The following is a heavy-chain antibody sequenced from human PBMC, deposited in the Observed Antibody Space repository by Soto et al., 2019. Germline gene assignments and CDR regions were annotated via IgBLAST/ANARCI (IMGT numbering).Heavy chain of an antibody. J-gene: IGHJ3*02. CDR2: IYYSGST. CDR3: ARDGEYSGYDLVSAFDI. V-gene: IGHV4-59*01. Sequence: PSETLSLTCTVSGGSISSYYWSWIRQPPGKGLEWIGYIYYSGSTNYNPSLKSRVTISVDTSKNQFSLKLSSVTAADTAVYYCARDGEYSGYDLVSAFDIWGQGXMVT. D-gene: IGHD5-12*01. CDR1: GGSISSYY.